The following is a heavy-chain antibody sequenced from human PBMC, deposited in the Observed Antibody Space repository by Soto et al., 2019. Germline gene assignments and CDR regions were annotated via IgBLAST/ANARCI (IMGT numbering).Heavy chain of an antibody. V-gene: IGHV3-30-3*01. D-gene: IGHD6-19*01. CDR2: ISNDGSDK. CDR3: ARVAYRDDTSCWAADY. Sequence: HPGGSLRLSCAASGFSFTSYGIHWVRQAPGKGLEWVAVISNDGSDKYYADSVKGRFTISRDSSRSTVYLQMNSLRAEDTAIYFCARVAYRDDTSCWAADYWAQGTLVTVSS. CDR1: GFSFTSYG. J-gene: IGHJ4*02.